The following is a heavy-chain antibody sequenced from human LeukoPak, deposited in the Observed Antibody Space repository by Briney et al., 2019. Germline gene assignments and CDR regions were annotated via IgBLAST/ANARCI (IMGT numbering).Heavy chain of an antibody. CDR1: GGSISSYY. CDR2: IYTSRST. Sequence: SETLSLTCTVSGGSISSYYWSWIRQPAGKGLEWIGRIYTSRSTNYNPSLKSRVTMSVDTSKNQFSLKLSSVTAADTAVYYCARDGLWFGELQFDYWGQGTLVTVSS. V-gene: IGHV4-4*07. D-gene: IGHD3-10*01. CDR3: ARDGLWFGELQFDY. J-gene: IGHJ4*02.